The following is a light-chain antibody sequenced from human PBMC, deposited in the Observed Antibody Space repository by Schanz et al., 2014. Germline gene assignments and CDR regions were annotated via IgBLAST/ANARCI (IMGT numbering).Light chain of an antibody. CDR1: SSDVGAYNY. Sequence: QSALTQPPSASGSPGQSVTISCTGTSSDVGAYNYVSWYQQHPGKAPKLMIYEVTKRPSGVPDRFSGSKSGNTASLTVSGLQAEDEADYYCSSYTSSSTVVFGGGTKLTVL. V-gene: IGLV2-8*01. CDR3: SSYTSSSTVV. J-gene: IGLJ2*01. CDR2: EVT.